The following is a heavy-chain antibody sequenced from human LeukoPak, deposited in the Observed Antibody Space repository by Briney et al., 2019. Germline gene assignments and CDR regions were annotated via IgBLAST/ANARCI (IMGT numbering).Heavy chain of an antibody. CDR3: ARDLGGIAGS. D-gene: IGHD1-26*01. CDR2: INEDGSIT. V-gene: IGHV3-74*01. Sequence: GGSLRLSCAASGFTFTMYWMHWLRQVPGKGRDWVSRINEDGSITTHADSVRGRFTISRDNARDTLYLQMNSLRSEDTAVYYCARDLGGIAGSWGQGTLVTLSS. CDR1: GFTFTMYW. J-gene: IGHJ4*02.